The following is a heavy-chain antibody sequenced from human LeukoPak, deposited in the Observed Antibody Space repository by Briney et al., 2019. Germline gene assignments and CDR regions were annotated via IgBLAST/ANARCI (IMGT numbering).Heavy chain of an antibody. CDR1: GFSISSSA. CDR3: TRDATYYLRYGYFDY. V-gene: IGHV3-21*01. CDR2: INNVASHI. J-gene: IGHJ4*02. D-gene: IGHD2/OR15-2a*01. Sequence: GGSLRLSCAASGFSISSSAMNWVRQAPGKGLEWVSSINNVASHIYYAGSVRGRFTISRDNAKNSVYLQMNSLRAEDTAIYYCTRDATYYLRYGYFDYWGQGTLVTVSS.